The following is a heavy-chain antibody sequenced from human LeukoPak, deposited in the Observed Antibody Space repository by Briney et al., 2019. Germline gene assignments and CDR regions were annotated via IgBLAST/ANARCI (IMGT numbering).Heavy chain of an antibody. J-gene: IGHJ4*02. Sequence: GRSLRLSCAASGFTFSRVAMHWVRQAPGKGLEWVAIIWDDGSETLYADSVRGRFTISRDNSKNMLYLQMSSLRAEDTAVYYCARVRVGRLRLGELSNWGQGTLVTVSS. CDR3: ARVRVGRLRLGELSN. CDR1: GFTFSRVA. CDR2: IWDDGSET. D-gene: IGHD3-16*02. V-gene: IGHV3-33*01.